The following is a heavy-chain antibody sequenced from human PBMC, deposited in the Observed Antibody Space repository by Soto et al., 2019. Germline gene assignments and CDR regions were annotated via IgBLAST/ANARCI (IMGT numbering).Heavy chain of an antibody. V-gene: IGHV1-69*01. J-gene: IGHJ3*01. CDR3: ASRERVDAFDV. D-gene: IGHD1-26*01. CDR1: GGTFSTYG. CDR2: IIPNSGSI. Sequence: QVQLVQSGAEVKKPGSSVKVSCKASGGTFSTYGITWVRQASGQGLEWMGGIIPNSGSIKFAQKLQGRLTIIPDESTSTVYMELSSLTSDDTAVYYCASRERVDAFDVWGQGTLVTVSS.